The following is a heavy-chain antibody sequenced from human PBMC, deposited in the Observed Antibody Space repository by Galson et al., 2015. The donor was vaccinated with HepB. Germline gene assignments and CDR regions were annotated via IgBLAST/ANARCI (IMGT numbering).Heavy chain of an antibody. CDR2: FSAYNGNT. D-gene: IGHD3-16*01. CDR1: GYTFTSSG. CDR3: ARVGPPPRGLANCDY. J-gene: IGHJ4*02. Sequence: SVKVSCKASGYTFTSSGISWVRQAPGQGLEWMGWFSAYNGNTNYAQKLQGRVTMTTDTSTSTAYMELRSLRSDDTAVYYCARVGPPPRGLANCDYWGQGTRVTVSS. V-gene: IGHV1-18*04.